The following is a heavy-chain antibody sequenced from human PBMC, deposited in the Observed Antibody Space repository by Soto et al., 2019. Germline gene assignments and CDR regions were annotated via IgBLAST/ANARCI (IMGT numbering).Heavy chain of an antibody. CDR1: GGSVRTSSY. D-gene: IGHD2-15*01. Sequence: SETLCLTCTVSGGSVRTSSYWGWIRQPPGKGLEWIGSIYFSGSTYYNPSLKSRVTISMDTAKNQFSLKLSSVTAADTAVYFCASIDCSGGSCHYSYYSYMDVWGKGTTVTVSS. V-gene: IGHV4-39*01. CDR2: IYFSGST. J-gene: IGHJ6*03. CDR3: ASIDCSGGSCHYSYYSYMDV.